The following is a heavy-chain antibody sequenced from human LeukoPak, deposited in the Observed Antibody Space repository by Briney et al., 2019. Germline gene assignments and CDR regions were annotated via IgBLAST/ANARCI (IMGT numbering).Heavy chain of an antibody. D-gene: IGHD1-26*01. J-gene: IGHJ2*01. Sequence: PSETLSPTCAVSGGSISSSNWWSWVRQPPGKGLEWIGEIYHSGSTNYNPSLKSRVTISVDKSKNQFSLKLSSVTAADTAVYYCARDPGIVGARPHWYFDLWGRGTLVTVSS. CDR1: GGSISSSNW. V-gene: IGHV4-4*02. CDR2: IYHSGST. CDR3: ARDPGIVGARPHWYFDL.